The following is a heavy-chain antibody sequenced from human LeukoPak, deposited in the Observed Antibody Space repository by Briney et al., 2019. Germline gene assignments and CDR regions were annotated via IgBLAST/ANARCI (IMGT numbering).Heavy chain of an antibody. D-gene: IGHD2-21*02. Sequence: GGSLSLSCAASGFTFSSYGMHWVRQAPGKGLEWVAVIWYDGSNKYYADSVKGRFTISRDNSKNTLYLQMNSLRAEDTAVYYCAKDPLYGDEYYFDYWGQGTLVTVSS. J-gene: IGHJ4*02. V-gene: IGHV3-33*06. CDR2: IWYDGSNK. CDR1: GFTFSSYG. CDR3: AKDPLYGDEYYFDY.